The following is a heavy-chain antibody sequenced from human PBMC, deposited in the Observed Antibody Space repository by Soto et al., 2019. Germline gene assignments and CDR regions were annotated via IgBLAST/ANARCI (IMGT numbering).Heavy chain of an antibody. CDR2: ISAYNGNT. D-gene: IGHD3-10*01. Sequence: ASVKVSCKASGYTFTSYGISWVRQAPGQGLEWMGWISAYNGNTNYAQKLQGRVTMTTDTSTSTAYMELRSLRSDDTAVYYCARDRDAYYYGRDRVWFDYWGQGTLVTVSS. CDR1: GYTFTSYG. J-gene: IGHJ4*02. V-gene: IGHV1-18*01. CDR3: ARDRDAYYYGRDRVWFDY.